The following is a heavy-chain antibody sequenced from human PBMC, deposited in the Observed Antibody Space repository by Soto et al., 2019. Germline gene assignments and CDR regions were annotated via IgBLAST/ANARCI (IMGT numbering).Heavy chain of an antibody. D-gene: IGHD3-3*01. V-gene: IGHV1-69*13. J-gene: IGHJ6*02. CDR2: IIPIFGTA. Sequence: SVKVSCKASGGTFSSYAISWVRQAPGQGLEWMGGIIPIFGTANYAQKFQGRVTITADESTSTAYMELSSLRSEDTAVYYCARGAPGGDFWSRYLDYYGMDVWGQGTTVTVSS. CDR1: GGTFSSYA. CDR3: ARGAPGGDFWSRYLDYYGMDV.